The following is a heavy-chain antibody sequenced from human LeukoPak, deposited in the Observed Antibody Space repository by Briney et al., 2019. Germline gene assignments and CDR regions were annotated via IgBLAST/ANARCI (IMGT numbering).Heavy chain of an antibody. Sequence: ASVKVSCKASGCTFTSYAMHWVRQAPGQRLEWMGWINAGNGNTKYSQEFQGRVTITRDTSASTAYMELSSLRSEDMAVYYCARERDGYTFDIWGQGTMVTVSS. CDR1: GCTFTSYA. V-gene: IGHV1-3*03. D-gene: IGHD5-24*01. CDR3: ARERDGYTFDI. J-gene: IGHJ3*02. CDR2: INAGNGNT.